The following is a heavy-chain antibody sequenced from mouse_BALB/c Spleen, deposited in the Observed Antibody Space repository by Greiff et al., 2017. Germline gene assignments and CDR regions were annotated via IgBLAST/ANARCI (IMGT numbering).Heavy chain of an antibody. CDR1: GFTFSSYA. CDR3: ARTVTTVVANWYFDV. V-gene: IGHV5-6-5*01. J-gene: IGHJ1*01. Sequence: EVQGVESGGGLVKPGGSLKLSCAASGFTFSSYAMSWVRQTPEKRLEWVASISSGGSTYYPDSVKGRFTISRDNARNILYLQMSSLRSEDTAMYYCARTVTTVVANWYFDVWGAGTTVTVSS. D-gene: IGHD1-1*01. CDR2: ISSGGST.